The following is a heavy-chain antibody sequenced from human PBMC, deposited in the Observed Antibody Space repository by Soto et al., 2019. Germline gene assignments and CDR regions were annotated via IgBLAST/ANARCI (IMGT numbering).Heavy chain of an antibody. D-gene: IGHD3-22*01. CDR3: AKDQRYYDSSGYPGY. J-gene: IGHJ4*02. CDR1: GFTFSSYG. V-gene: IGHV3-30*18. CDR2: ISYDGSNK. Sequence: HPGGSLRLSCAASGFTFSSYGMHWVRQAPGKGLEWVAVISYDGSNKYYADSVKGRFTISRDNSKNTLYLQMNSLRAEDTAVYYCAKDQRYYDSSGYPGYWGQGTLVTVSS.